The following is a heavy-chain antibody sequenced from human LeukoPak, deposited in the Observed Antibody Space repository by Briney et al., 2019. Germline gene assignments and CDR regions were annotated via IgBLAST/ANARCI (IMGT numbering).Heavy chain of an antibody. CDR2: IYNDGNKK. Sequence: PGGSLRLSCAASGFTFSSYGMHWVRQAPGKGLEWVAVIYNDGNKKLYADIVKGRFTISRDNSHNTLYLQMDSLRAEDTAVYYCARDDNNWDNAFDVWGQGTAVTVSS. CDR3: ARDDNNWDNAFDV. CDR1: GFTFSSYG. J-gene: IGHJ3*01. D-gene: IGHD5-24*01. V-gene: IGHV3-33*01.